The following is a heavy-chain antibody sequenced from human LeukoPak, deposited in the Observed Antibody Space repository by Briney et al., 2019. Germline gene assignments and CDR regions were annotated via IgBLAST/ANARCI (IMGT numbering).Heavy chain of an antibody. D-gene: IGHD2-15*01. J-gene: IGHJ5*02. CDR3: ARVGSVVYNWFDP. V-gene: IGHV3-66*01. CDR1: GFTVSSNY. Sequence: GGSLRLSCAASGFTVSSNYMTWVRQAPGKGLEWVSVIYNGGGTYYADSVKGRFTISRDNSKNSLYLEMISLRVEDTAVYYCARVGSVVYNWFDPWGQGTLVTVSS. CDR2: IYNGGGT.